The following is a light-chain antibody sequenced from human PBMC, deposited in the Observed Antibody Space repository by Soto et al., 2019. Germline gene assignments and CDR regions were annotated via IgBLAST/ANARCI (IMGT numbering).Light chain of an antibody. CDR2: DAS. CDR1: QTVRNNY. Sequence: EFVLTQSPGTLSLSPGERATLSCRASQTVRNNYLAWYQQKPGQAPRLLIYDASSRATGIPDRFSGGGSGTDFTLTISRLEPEDFALYYCQQYTGSPRALGQGTKVDIK. CDR3: QQYTGSPRA. J-gene: IGKJ1*01. V-gene: IGKV3-20*01.